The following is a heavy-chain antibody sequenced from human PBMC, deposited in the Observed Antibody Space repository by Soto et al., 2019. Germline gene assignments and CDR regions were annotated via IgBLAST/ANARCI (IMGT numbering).Heavy chain of an antibody. V-gene: IGHV1-58*01. Sequence: SVKVSCKASGFTFTSSAVQWVRQARGQRLEWIGWIVVGSGNTNYAQKFQERVTITRDMSTSTAYMELSSLRSEDTAVYYCAAADGSGSRFYYYYYGMDVWGQGTTVT. CDR1: GFTFTSSA. D-gene: IGHD3-10*01. J-gene: IGHJ6*02. CDR3: AAADGSGSRFYYYYYGMDV. CDR2: IVVGSGNT.